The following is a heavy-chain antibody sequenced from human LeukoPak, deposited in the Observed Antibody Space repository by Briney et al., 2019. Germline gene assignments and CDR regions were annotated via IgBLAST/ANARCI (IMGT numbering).Heavy chain of an antibody. CDR3: ATYPEISMVLQY. CDR1: GYTFTDFY. J-gene: IGHJ4*02. D-gene: IGHD3-10*01. Sequence: ASVKISCKASGYTFTDFYIHWVHQAPGKGLEWMGRVDPEDGEAIYAEKFRGRVTMTADTSTDTAYLELRSPKSDDTALYYCATYPEISMVLQYWGQGSLVTVSS. V-gene: IGHV1-69-2*01. CDR2: VDPEDGEA.